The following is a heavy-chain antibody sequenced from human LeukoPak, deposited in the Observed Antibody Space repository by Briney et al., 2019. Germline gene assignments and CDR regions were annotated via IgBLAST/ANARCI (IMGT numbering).Heavy chain of an antibody. CDR1: GGSFSGYY. CDR2: INHSGST. CDR3: AREGYSYGYFNY. V-gene: IGHV4-34*01. Sequence: SETLSLTCAVYGGSFSGYYWSWIRQPPGKGLEWIGEINHSGSTNYNPSLKGRVTISVDTSKNQFSLKLSSVTAADTAVYYCAREGYSYGYFNYWGQGALVTVSS. D-gene: IGHD5-18*01. J-gene: IGHJ4*02.